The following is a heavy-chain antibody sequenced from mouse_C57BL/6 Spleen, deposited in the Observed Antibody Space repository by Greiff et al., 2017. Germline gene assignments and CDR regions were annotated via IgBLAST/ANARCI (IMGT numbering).Heavy chain of an antibody. V-gene: IGHV5-4*03. CDR3: ARSWYYFDY. CDR1: GFTFSSYV. Sequence: DVMLVESGGGLVKPGGSLKLSCAASGFTFSSYVMSWVRQTPEKRLEWVATISDGGSYTYYPDNVKGRFTISRDNAKNNLYLQMSHLKSEDTAMYYCARSWYYFDYWGQGTTLTVSS. CDR2: ISDGGSYT. J-gene: IGHJ2*01.